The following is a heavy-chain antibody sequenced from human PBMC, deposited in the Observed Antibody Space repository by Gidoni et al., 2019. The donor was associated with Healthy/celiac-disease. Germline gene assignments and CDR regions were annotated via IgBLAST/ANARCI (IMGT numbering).Heavy chain of an antibody. CDR3: ATTGTHWGPSAFFDY. V-gene: IGHV1-24*01. Sequence: QVQLVQSGAEVKKPGASVKVSRKVSGHTLTELSMHWVRQAPGKGLEWMGGFDPEDGETIYAQKFQGRVTMTEDTSTDTAYMELSSLRSEDTAVYYCATTGTHWGPSAFFDYWGQGTLVTVSS. D-gene: IGHD7-27*01. CDR1: GHTLTELS. J-gene: IGHJ4*02. CDR2: FDPEDGET.